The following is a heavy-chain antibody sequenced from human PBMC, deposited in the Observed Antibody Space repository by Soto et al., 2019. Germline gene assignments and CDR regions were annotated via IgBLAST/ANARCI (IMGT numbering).Heavy chain of an antibody. J-gene: IGHJ5*02. V-gene: IGHV4-30-2*01. CDR2: IYQSGST. Sequence: QLQLRESGSGLVKPSQTLSLTCTVSGAPITSGAYSWSWIRQPPGKGLEWIGFIYQSGSTHYNPSLKSRVTISVDRSKNHFSLQLTSLTAADTAVYYCARDMSGCSSSDCYLSGWFDPLGPGTLVTVSS. CDR3: ARDMSGCSSSDCYLSGWFDP. CDR1: GAPITSGAYS. D-gene: IGHD2-21*02.